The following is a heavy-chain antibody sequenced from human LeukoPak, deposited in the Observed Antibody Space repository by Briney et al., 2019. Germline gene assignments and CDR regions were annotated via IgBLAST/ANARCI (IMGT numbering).Heavy chain of an antibody. J-gene: IGHJ4*02. D-gene: IGHD3-9*01. CDR2: IYSGGST. Sequence: GGSLRLSCAASGFTVSRNYMSWVRQAPGKGLEWVSVIYSGGSTYYADSVKGRFTISRDISKNTLYLQMGSLRAEDMAVYYCARGVDILTGYYLDWGQGTLVTVSS. CDR1: GFTVSRNY. V-gene: IGHV3-66*01. CDR3: ARGVDILTGYYLD.